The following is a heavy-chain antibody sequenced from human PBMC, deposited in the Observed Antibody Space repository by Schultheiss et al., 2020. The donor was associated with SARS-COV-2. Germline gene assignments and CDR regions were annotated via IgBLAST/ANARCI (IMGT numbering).Heavy chain of an antibody. D-gene: IGHD2-8*01. J-gene: IGHJ4*02. CDR2: IWYDGSNK. CDR3: ARDRQVYALMRKYYFDY. Sequence: GGSLRLSCAASGFTFCSYGMHWVRQAPGKGLEWVAVIWYDGSNKYYADSVKGRFTISRDNSKNTLYLQMNSLRAEDTAVYYCARDRQVYALMRKYYFDYWGQGTLVTVSS. V-gene: IGHV3-33*01. CDR1: GFTFCSYG.